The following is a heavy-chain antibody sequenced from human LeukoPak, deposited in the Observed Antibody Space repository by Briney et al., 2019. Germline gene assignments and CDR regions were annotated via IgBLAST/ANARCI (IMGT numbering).Heavy chain of an antibody. J-gene: IGHJ5*02. Sequence: PGGSLRLSCAASGLTFSSFAVSWVRQAPGKGLEWVSFISVSGGSTFYADSVKGRFTISRDNSKNTLYLQMNSLRAEDTAVYYCARDPPSYSNYENWFDPWGQGTLVTVSS. V-gene: IGHV3-23*01. D-gene: IGHD4-11*01. CDR3: ARDPPSYSNYENWFDP. CDR2: ISVSGGST. CDR1: GLTFSSFA.